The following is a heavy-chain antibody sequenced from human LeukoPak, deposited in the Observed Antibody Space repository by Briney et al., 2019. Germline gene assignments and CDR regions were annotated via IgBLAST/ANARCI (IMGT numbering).Heavy chain of an antibody. Sequence: SSETLSLTCTVSGASISSTNNFWGWIRQTPGKGLEWIATIYYSVSTYYNPSLKSRLSISVDTSKNQFSLKLSSVTAADTAMYYCARFTMIALFDYWGQGTLVTVSS. J-gene: IGHJ4*02. CDR2: IYYSVST. D-gene: IGHD3-22*01. CDR1: GASISSTNNF. CDR3: ARFTMIALFDY. V-gene: IGHV4-39*07.